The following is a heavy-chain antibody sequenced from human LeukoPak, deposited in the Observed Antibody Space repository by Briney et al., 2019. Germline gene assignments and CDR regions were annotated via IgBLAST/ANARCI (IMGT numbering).Heavy chain of an antibody. J-gene: IGHJ1*01. Sequence: SETPSLTCTVSGGSIRSSSYYWGWIRQPPGKGLECVGNIYPTGTTYYNPSLKSRVTISIDTSKSQFSLRLSSVTAADTAVYYCVQNIPGTIEHWGQGTLVTVSS. CDR2: IYPTGTT. V-gene: IGHV4-39*05. CDR3: VQNIPGTIEH. CDR1: GGSIRSSSYY. D-gene: IGHD1-7*01.